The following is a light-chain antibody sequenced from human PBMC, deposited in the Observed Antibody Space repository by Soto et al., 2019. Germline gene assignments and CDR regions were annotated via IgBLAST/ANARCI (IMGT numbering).Light chain of an antibody. V-gene: IGLV1-44*01. J-gene: IGLJ1*01. CDR2: SNT. Sequence: QSALTQPPSASGAPGQTVTISCSGSSSNIGSHTVNWYQHLPGTAPKLLIYSNTQRPLGVPVRFSGSKSGTSAFLAISGLQSEDEAEYYCAAWDDRLYVFGTGTKVTVL. CDR1: SSNIGSHT. CDR3: AAWDDRLYV.